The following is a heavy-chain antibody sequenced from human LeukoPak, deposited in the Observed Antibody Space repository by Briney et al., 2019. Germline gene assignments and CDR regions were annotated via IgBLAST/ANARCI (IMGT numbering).Heavy chain of an antibody. CDR3: ARGHDGVVGWFAP. Sequence: PSETLSLTCAVYGGSIRNYYWIWIRQPPGKGLEWIGHVSYSGSTNYNPSLKSRVTISVDTSKNQFSLKVTSVTAADTAVYYCARGHDGVVGWFAPWGRGTLVTVSS. CDR1: GGSIRNYY. D-gene: IGHD2-15*01. V-gene: IGHV4-59*01. J-gene: IGHJ5*02. CDR2: VSYSGST.